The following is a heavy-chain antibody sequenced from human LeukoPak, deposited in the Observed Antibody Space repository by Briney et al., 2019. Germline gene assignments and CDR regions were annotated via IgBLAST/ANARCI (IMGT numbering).Heavy chain of an antibody. V-gene: IGHV3-21*01. J-gene: IGHJ6*04. CDR3: ARELLDV. Sequence: GGSLRLSCAASGFTFNTYTMHWVRQAPGKGLEWVSSFSSLSDYIYYADSVRGRFTISRDNAKKSLYMQVNSLRAEDTAVYYCARELLDVWGKGTTVTVSS. CDR2: FSSLSDYI. CDR1: GFTFNTYT.